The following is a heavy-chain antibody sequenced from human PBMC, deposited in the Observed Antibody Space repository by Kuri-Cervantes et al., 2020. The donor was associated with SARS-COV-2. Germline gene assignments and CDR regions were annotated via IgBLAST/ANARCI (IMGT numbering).Heavy chain of an antibody. CDR2: VSYDGINK. CDR1: GFTFSTYA. D-gene: IGHD1-26*01. V-gene: IGHV3-30-3*01. CDR3: AIAHTGSYYPLDF. Sequence: GESLKISCAASGFTFSTYAMHWVRQAPGKGLEWVAVVSYDGINKYYADSVKGRFTISRDNSKNTLYLQMNSLSDEDTAVYFCAIAHTGSYYPLDFWGQGSLVTVSS. J-gene: IGHJ4*02.